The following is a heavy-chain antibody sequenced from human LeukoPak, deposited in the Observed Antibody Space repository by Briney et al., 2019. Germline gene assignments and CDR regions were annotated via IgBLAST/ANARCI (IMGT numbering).Heavy chain of an antibody. V-gene: IGHV5-51*01. CDR1: GYIFTSYW. CDR3: ASVGDYYGSGSYKGAFDY. D-gene: IGHD3-10*01. Sequence: PGASLKISCKGSGYIFTSYWIGWVRQLPGKGLEWMGIIYPGDSDTRYSPSFQGQVTISADKSISTAYLQWSSLKASDTAMYYCASVGDYYGSGSYKGAFDYWGQGTLVTVSS. CDR2: IYPGDSDT. J-gene: IGHJ4*02.